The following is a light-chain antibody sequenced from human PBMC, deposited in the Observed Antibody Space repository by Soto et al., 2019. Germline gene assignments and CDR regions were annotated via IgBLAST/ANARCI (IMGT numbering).Light chain of an antibody. J-gene: IGKJ3*01. V-gene: IGKV1-5*01. CDR3: QQYHSLFT. Sequence: DIQMTQSPSTLSASVGDRVTITCRASQSISSWLAWYQQKPGKAPKLLIYDASSLESGVPSRFSGSGSGTEFTLTISSLQPDDCATYYCQQYHSLFTFGPGTKVDIK. CDR1: QSISSW. CDR2: DAS.